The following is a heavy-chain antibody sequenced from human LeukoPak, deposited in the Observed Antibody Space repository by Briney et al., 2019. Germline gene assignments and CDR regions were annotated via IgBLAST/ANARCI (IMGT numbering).Heavy chain of an antibody. CDR1: GITFSSYW. V-gene: IGHV3-74*01. D-gene: IGHD6-13*01. CDR3: ARVAPSSSWFYYYYGMDV. CDR2: INSDGSST. Sequence: GGSLRLSCAASGITFSSYWMHWVRQAPGKGLVWVSRINSDGSSTSYADSVKGRFTISRDNAKNTLYLQMNSLRAEDTAVYYCARVAPSSSWFYYYYGMDVWGQGTTVTVSS. J-gene: IGHJ6*02.